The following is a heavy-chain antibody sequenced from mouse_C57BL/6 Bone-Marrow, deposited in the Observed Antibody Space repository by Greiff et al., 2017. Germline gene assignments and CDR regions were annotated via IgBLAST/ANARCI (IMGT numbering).Heavy chain of an antibody. Sequence: EVKLVESGGGLVQPGGSLKLSCAASGFTFSDYGMAWVRQAPRKGPEWVAFISNLAYSIYYADTVTGRFTISRENAKNTLYLEMSSLRSEDTAMYYCARHGDYGSSYGYFDVWGTGTTVTVSS. CDR2: ISNLAYSI. V-gene: IGHV5-15*04. CDR1: GFTFSDYG. CDR3: ARHGDYGSSYGYFDV. D-gene: IGHD1-1*01. J-gene: IGHJ1*03.